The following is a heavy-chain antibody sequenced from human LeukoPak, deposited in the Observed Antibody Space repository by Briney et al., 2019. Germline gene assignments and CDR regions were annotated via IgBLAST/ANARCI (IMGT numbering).Heavy chain of an antibody. Sequence: ASVKVFCKASGGTFRIYAISWVRQAPGQGLECMGGIIPIFGTANYAQKFQGRVTITADESTSTAYMELSSLRSEDTAVYYCARDGGYSGYAYAWGQGTLVTVSS. J-gene: IGHJ5*02. CDR3: ARDGGYSGYAYA. V-gene: IGHV1-69*13. CDR2: IIPIFGTA. D-gene: IGHD5-12*01. CDR1: GGTFRIYA.